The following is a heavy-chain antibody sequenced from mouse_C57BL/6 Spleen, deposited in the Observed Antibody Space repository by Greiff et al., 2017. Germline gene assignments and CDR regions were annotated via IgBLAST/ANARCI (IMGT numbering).Heavy chain of an antibody. CDR3: ARRGTTVFDY. V-gene: IGHV1-69*01. Sequence: QVQLQQPGAELVMPGASVKLSCKASGYTFTSYWMHWVKQRPGQGLEWIGEIEPSDSYTNYNQKFKVKSTLTVDKSSRTAYMQLSSLTSEDSAVDYCARRGTTVFDYWGQGTTRTVSS. J-gene: IGHJ2*01. CDR2: IEPSDSYT. D-gene: IGHD1-1*01. CDR1: GYTFTSYW.